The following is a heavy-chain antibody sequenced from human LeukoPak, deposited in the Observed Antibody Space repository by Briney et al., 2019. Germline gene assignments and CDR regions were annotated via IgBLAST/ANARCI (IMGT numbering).Heavy chain of an antibody. Sequence: PGGSLRLSCAASGFTFSRHSMNWVRQAPGKGLEWVSSISSSSRYIYYADSVKGRFTISRDNAKNSLYLQMSSLRAEDTAVYYCARDLQGTGSPLDYWGQGILVIVSS. V-gene: IGHV3-21*01. CDR2: ISSSSRYI. CDR3: ARDLQGTGSPLDY. CDR1: GFTFSRHS. D-gene: IGHD1-1*01. J-gene: IGHJ4*02.